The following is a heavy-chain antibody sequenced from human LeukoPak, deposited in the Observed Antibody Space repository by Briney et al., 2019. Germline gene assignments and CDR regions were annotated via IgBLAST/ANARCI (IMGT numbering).Heavy chain of an antibody. J-gene: IGHJ5*02. CDR1: GFTFITYT. D-gene: IGHD1-14*01. Sequence: GGSLRLSCAASGFTFITYTMAWVRQAPGGGLEWVSGISGHGGPYYADSVRGRFAISRDNSKSTLYLQMNSLRAEDTAVHYCAKDFGRNLGGPGSWGRGTLVIVSS. V-gene: IGHV3-23*01. CDR3: AKDFGRNLGGPGS. CDR2: ISGHGGP.